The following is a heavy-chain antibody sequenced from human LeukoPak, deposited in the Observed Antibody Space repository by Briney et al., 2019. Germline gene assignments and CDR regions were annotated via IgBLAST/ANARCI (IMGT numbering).Heavy chain of an antibody. CDR1: GGSFTIYF. V-gene: IGHV4-34*01. Sequence: SETLSLTCAVYGGSFTIYFWTWIRQPPGKSLEWVGEISPSGNTQYNPSLKSRVTISLDASKSQFYLKSNSVTAADTAVYYCARRVRSADYRLDYWGQGTLVTVSS. J-gene: IGHJ4*02. D-gene: IGHD4-11*01. CDR3: ARRVRSADYRLDY. CDR2: ISPSGNT.